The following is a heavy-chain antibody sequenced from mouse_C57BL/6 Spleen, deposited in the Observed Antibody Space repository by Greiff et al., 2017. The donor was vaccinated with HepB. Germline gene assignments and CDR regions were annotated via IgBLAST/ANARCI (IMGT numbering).Heavy chain of an antibody. Sequence: VQLQQPGAELVKPGASVKLSCKASGYTFTSYWMHWVKQRPGQGLEWIGMIHPNSGSTNYNEKFKSKATLTVDKSSSTAYMQLSSLTSEDSAVYYCALYDYGAWFAYWGQGTLVTVSA. J-gene: IGHJ3*01. V-gene: IGHV1-64*01. D-gene: IGHD1-1*01. CDR1: GYTFTSYW. CDR2: IHPNSGST. CDR3: ALYDYGAWFAY.